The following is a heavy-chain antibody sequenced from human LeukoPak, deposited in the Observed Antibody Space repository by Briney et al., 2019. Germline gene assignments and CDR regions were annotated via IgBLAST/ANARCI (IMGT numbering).Heavy chain of an antibody. CDR2: ITHDGRGT. V-gene: IGHV3-74*01. D-gene: IGHD6-19*01. CDR3: ASAPYSSGWYSFDY. CDR1: GLTFKNYW. Sequence: HPGGSLRLSCAASGLTFKNYWMNWVRQAPRKGLVWVSRITHDGRGTAYADSVKGRFTISRDNAKNTLDLQMNSLRAEDTAVYYCASAPYSSGWYSFDYWGQGTLVTVSS. J-gene: IGHJ4*02.